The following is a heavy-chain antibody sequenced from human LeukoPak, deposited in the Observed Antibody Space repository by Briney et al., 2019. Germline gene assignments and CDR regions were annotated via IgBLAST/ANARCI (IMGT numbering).Heavy chain of an antibody. V-gene: IGHV1-46*01. Sequence: ASVKISCKASGYTFTGYYMHWVRQAPGQGLEWMGIINPSGGSTSYAQKFQGRVTMTRDTSTSTVYIELSSLRSEDTAVYYCAREVTTVTSWGQGTLVTVSS. J-gene: IGHJ4*02. CDR3: AREVTTVTS. CDR2: INPSGGST. D-gene: IGHD4-17*01. CDR1: GYTFTGYY.